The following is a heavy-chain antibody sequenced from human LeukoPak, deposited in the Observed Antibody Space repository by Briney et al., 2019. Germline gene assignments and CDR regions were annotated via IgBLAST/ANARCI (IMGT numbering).Heavy chain of an antibody. D-gene: IGHD3-16*01. Sequence: SVKVSCKASGGTFSSYAISWVRQAPGQGLEWMGGIIPIFGTANYAQKFQGRVTITTDESTSTVYMELSSLRSEDTAVYYCARGGFDMITFGGVTAPFDYWGQGTLVTVSS. CDR2: IIPIFGTA. CDR3: ARGGFDMITFGGVTAPFDY. CDR1: GGTFSSYA. V-gene: IGHV1-69*05. J-gene: IGHJ4*02.